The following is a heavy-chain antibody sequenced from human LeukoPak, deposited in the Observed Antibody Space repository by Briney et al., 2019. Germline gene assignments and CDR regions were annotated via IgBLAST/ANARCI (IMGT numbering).Heavy chain of an antibody. D-gene: IGHD6-13*01. J-gene: IGHJ4*02. Sequence: QPGGSLRLSCAASGFTFSSYWMHWVRQAPGKGLVWVSRINSDGSSTNYADSVKGRFTISRDNAKNSLYLQMNSLRAEDTAVYYCASGGYSSSWYGFYWGQGTLVTVSS. CDR1: GFTFSSYW. CDR2: INSDGSST. CDR3: ASGGYSSSWYGFY. V-gene: IGHV3-74*01.